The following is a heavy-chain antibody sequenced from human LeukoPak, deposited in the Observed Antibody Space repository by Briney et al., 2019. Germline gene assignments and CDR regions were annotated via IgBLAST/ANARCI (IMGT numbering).Heavy chain of an antibody. D-gene: IGHD2-15*01. CDR2: IYYSGST. CDR1: GGSISSSSYY. Sequence: SETLSLTCTASGGSISSSSYYWGWIRQPPGKGLEWIGSIYYSGSTYYDPSLKSRVTISVDTSKNQFSLKLSSVTAADTAVYYCARIDCSGGSCYHLTPFDYWGQGTLVTVSS. CDR3: ARIDCSGGSCYHLTPFDY. V-gene: IGHV4-39*07. J-gene: IGHJ4*02.